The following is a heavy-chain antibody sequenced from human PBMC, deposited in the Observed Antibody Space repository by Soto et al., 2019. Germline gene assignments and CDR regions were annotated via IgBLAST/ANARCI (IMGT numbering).Heavy chain of an antibody. J-gene: IGHJ6*02. V-gene: IGHV4-34*01. CDR1: GGSFSGYY. CDR2: INHSGST. Sequence: SETLSLTCAVYGGSFSGYYWSWIRQPPGKGLEWIGEINHSGSTNYNPSLKSRVTISVDTSKNQFSLKLSSVTAADTAVYYCARVAGTVVYYYYGMDVWGQGTTVTVSS. CDR3: ARVAGTVVYYYYGMDV. D-gene: IGHD6-13*01.